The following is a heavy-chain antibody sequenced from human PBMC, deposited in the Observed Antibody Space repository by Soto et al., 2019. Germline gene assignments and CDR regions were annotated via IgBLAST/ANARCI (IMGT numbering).Heavy chain of an antibody. J-gene: IGHJ5*02. CDR2: VISDGKTI. CDR1: GCTFANHW. Sequence: GSLRLSGAASGCTFANHWMHWVRQAPGKGLEWVSRVISDGKTIDYADSVKGRFTVSRDNAKNTLYLQMNSLRAEDTAVYFCATAEVDHWGPGTLVTVSS. V-gene: IGHV3-74*01. CDR3: ATAEVDH.